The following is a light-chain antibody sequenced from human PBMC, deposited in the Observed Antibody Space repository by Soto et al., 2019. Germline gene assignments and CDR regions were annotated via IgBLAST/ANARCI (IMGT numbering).Light chain of an antibody. CDR3: QQYNNWPWT. CDR1: QSVSSY. J-gene: IGKJ1*01. Sequence: EIVLTQSPATLSLSPGNRATLSCRASQSVSSYLAWYQQKPGQAPRLLIYDASNRATGIPARFSGSGSGTDFTLTISSLEPEDFAVYYCQQYNNWPWTFGQGTKVEIK. V-gene: IGKV3-11*01. CDR2: DAS.